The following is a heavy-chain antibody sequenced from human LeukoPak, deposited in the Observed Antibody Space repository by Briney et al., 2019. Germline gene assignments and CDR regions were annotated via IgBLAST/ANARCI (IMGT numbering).Heavy chain of an antibody. V-gene: IGHV4-30-4*08. CDR1: GGSISSSSYY. Sequence: PSETLSLTCTVSGGSISSSSYYWGWIRQPPGKGLEWIGYIYYSGSTYYNPSLKSRVTISVDTSKNQFSLKLSSVTAADTAVYYCARGSITIFGVDPRHWGQGTLVTVSS. CDR3: ARGSITIFGVDPRH. J-gene: IGHJ4*02. D-gene: IGHD3-3*01. CDR2: IYYSGST.